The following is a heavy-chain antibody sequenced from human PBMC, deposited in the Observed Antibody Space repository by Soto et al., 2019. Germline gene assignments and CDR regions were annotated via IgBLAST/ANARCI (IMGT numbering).Heavy chain of an antibody. CDR3: ARHSHYDSSGYHDYFDY. CDR1: GGSISSSSYY. J-gene: IGHJ4*02. V-gene: IGHV4-39*01. Sequence: QLQLQESGPGLVKPSETLSLTCTVSGGSISSSSYYWGWIRQPPGKGLEWIGSIYYSGSTYYNPSLKSRVTISVDRSKNQFSLKLSSVTAADTAVYYCARHSHYDSSGYHDYFDYWGQGTLVTVSS. D-gene: IGHD3-22*01. CDR2: IYYSGST.